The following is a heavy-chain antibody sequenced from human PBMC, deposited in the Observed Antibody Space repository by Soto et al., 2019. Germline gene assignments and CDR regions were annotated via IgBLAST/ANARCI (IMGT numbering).Heavy chain of an antibody. V-gene: IGHV3-30*18. CDR2: ISYDGSNK. Sequence: QVQLVESGGGVVQPGRSLRLSCAASGFTFSSYGMHWVRQAPGKGLEWVAVISYDGSNKYYADSVKGRFTISRDNSKNTLYLQMNSLRAEDTAVYYCAKDGDILGSGYYPNSFDYWGQGTLVTVSS. CDR3: AKDGDILGSGYYPNSFDY. CDR1: GFTFSSYG. J-gene: IGHJ4*02. D-gene: IGHD3-22*01.